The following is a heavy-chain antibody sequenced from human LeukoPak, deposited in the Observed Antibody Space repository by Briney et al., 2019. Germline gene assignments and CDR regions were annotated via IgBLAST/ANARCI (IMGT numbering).Heavy chain of an antibody. V-gene: IGHV1-8*01. CDR2: MNPNSGNT. CDR1: GYTFTSYD. J-gene: IGHJ6*02. Sequence: EASVKVSCKASGYTFTSYDINWVRQATGQGLEWMGWMNPNSGNTGYAQKFQGRVTMTRNTSISTAYMELSSLRSEDTAVYYCARFYGFWSGYSETDYGMDVWGQGTTVTVSS. CDR3: ARFYGFWSGYSETDYGMDV. D-gene: IGHD3-3*01.